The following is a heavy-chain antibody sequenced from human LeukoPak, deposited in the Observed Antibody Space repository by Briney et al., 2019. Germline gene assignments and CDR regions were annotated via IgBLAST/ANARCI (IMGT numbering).Heavy chain of an antibody. J-gene: IGHJ4*02. CDR3: AKQCGGDCYGYYFDY. Sequence: GGSLRLSCAASGFTFSSYAMSWVRQAPGKGLEWVSAISGSGGSTYYGDSVKGRFTISRDNSKNTLYLQMNSLRAEDTAVYYCAKQCGGDCYGYYFDYWGQGTLVTVSS. V-gene: IGHV3-23*01. CDR1: GFTFSSYA. D-gene: IGHD2-21*02. CDR2: ISGSGGST.